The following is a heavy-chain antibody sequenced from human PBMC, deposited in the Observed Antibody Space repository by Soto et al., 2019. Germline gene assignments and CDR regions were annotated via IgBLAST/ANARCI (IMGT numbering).Heavy chain of an antibody. CDR2: IYYNGST. J-gene: IGHJ4*02. Sequence: SETPSLTSAVFGYSLSSSNWWGWVRQPPGKGLEWIGYIYYNGSTYYNPSLKRRVTLSVDTSKNQSSLKLSSVPAADPALYYCARGRLLGFGELRAKPRGVYFNNGGRETLVTVS. D-gene: IGHD3-10*01. CDR1: GYSLSSSNW. CDR3: ARGRLLGFGELRAKPRGVYFNN. V-gene: IGHV4-28*01.